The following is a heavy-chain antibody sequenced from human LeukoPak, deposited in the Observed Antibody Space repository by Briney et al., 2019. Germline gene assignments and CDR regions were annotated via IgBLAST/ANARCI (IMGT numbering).Heavy chain of an antibody. D-gene: IGHD6-6*01. CDR1: GGSFSGYY. CDR2: INHSGST. CDR3: ARGFPRIAAGRD. V-gene: IGHV4-34*01. Sequence: PSETLSLTCAVYGGSFSGYYWSWIRQPPGKGLEWIGEINHSGSTNYNPSLKSRVTISVDTSKNQFSLKLSSVTTADTAVYYCARGFPRIAAGRDWGQGTLVTVSS. J-gene: IGHJ4*02.